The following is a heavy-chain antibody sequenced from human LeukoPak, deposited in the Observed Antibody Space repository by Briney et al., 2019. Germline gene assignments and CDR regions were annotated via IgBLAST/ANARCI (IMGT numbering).Heavy chain of an antibody. CDR1: GDSINSHY. J-gene: IGHJ5*02. CDR2: IFYSGNT. V-gene: IGHV4-59*11. D-gene: IGHD4-11*01. Sequence: PSATLSLTCTVFGDSINSHYWSWVRQAPGKGLEGIGYIFYSGNTNYSPSLKSRVTISIDTSKKQFSLRLTSVTTADTAVYFCARTGDYSRSTGGWFDPWGQGTLVTVSS. CDR3: ARTGDYSRSTGGWFDP.